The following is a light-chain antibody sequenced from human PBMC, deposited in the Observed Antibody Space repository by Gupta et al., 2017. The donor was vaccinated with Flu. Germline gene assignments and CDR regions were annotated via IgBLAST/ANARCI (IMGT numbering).Light chain of an antibody. V-gene: IGKV3-15*01. J-gene: IGKJ5*01. CDR3: QQYNNWPPP. CDR1: QSVSSN. Sequence: PATLSVSPGERATLSCRASQSVSSNLAWYQQKPGQAPRLLIYGASTRATGIPARFSGSGSGTEFTLTISSLQSEDFAVYYCQQYNNWPPPFGQGTRLEIK. CDR2: GAS.